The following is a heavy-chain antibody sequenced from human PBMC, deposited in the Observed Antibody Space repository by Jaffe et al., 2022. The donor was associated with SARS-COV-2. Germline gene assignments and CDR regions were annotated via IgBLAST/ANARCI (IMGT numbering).Heavy chain of an antibody. Sequence: QLQLQESGPGLVKPSETLSLTCTVSGGSISSSSYYWGWIRQSPGKGLEWIGFIYYSESFSYSGSTHYNPSLTSRVTISVDTSKNQFTLNLSSVTAADTAVYYCARASGQAVPAAPGHNWFDPWGQGILVTVSS. CDR1: GGSISSSSYY. D-gene: IGHD2-2*01. V-gene: IGHV4-39*01. CDR3: ARASGQAVPAAPGHNWFDP. CDR2: FSYSGST. J-gene: IGHJ5*02.